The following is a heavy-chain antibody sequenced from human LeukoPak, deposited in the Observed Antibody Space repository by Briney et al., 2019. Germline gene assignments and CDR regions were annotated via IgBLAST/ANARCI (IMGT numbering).Heavy chain of an antibody. Sequence: PGGSLRLSCEASGFTFSNFWMSWLRQAPGKGPEWVANIKQDGSDKNYVASVKGRFTISRDNAKNSLYLQMNSLRAEDTAMYYCAKRKLWFGELLGYFDYWGQGTLVTVSS. J-gene: IGHJ4*02. CDR2: IKQDGSDK. D-gene: IGHD3-10*01. CDR1: GFTFSNFW. CDR3: AKRKLWFGELLGYFDY. V-gene: IGHV3-7*03.